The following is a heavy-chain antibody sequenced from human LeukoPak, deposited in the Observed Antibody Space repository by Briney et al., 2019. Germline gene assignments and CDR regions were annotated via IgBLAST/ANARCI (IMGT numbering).Heavy chain of an antibody. Sequence: GGSLRLSCAASGFTFSSYSMNWVRQAPGKGLEWVSAISGSGGSTYYADSVKGRFTISRDNSKNTLYLQMNSLRAEDTAVYYCAKELGYCSSTSCYTDAFDIWGQGTMVTVSS. V-gene: IGHV3-23*01. CDR3: AKELGYCSSTSCYTDAFDI. D-gene: IGHD2-2*02. CDR1: GFTFSSYS. CDR2: ISGSGGST. J-gene: IGHJ3*02.